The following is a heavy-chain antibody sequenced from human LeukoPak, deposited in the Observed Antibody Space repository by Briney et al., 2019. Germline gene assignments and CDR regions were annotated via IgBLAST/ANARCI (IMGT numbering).Heavy chain of an antibody. CDR2: IKQDGSEK. Sequence: PGGSLRLSCAASGFTFSSYWMSWVRQAPGKGLERVANIKQDGSEKYYVDSVKGRFTISRDNAKNSLYLQMNSLRAEDTAVYYCASRITMARGRAFDIWGQGTMVTVSS. V-gene: IGHV3-7*01. D-gene: IGHD3-10*01. J-gene: IGHJ3*02. CDR3: ASRITMARGRAFDI. CDR1: GFTFSSYW.